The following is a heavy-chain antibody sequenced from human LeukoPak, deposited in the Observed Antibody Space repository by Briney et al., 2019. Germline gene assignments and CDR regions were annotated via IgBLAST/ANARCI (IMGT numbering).Heavy chain of an antibody. D-gene: IGHD5-18*01. J-gene: IGHJ4*02. CDR3: ARRGEAMDPFDY. CDR1: GSGFTSYG. CDR2: IYPGDSDT. V-gene: IGHV5-51*01. Sequence: GESLKISCRDSGSGFTSYGIGWVRQRPGKGLEWLGIIYPGDSDTRYSPSFQGQVTISADKSINTAYLQWSSLKASDTAIYYCARRGEAMDPFDYWGQGTLVTVSS.